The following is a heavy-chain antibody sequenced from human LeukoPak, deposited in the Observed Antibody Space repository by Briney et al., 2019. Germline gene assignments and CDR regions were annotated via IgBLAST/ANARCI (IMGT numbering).Heavy chain of an antibody. CDR3: AKDTAVQFLEPAF. CDR2: IWFDGSVK. J-gene: IGHJ4*02. V-gene: IGHV3-33*06. D-gene: IGHD3-3*01. CDR1: GFTFNTFG. Sequence: PGGSLRLSCAASGFTFNTFGMDWVRQAPGEGLEWVAAIWFDGSVKHYSDAVKGRFTISRDNSLHTLYLQMNSLRVEDTAIYYCAKDTAVQFLEPAFWGQGTLVTVSS.